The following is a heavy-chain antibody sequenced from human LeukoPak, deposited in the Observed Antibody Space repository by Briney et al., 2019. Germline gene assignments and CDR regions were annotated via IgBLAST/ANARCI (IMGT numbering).Heavy chain of an antibody. V-gene: IGHV3-23*01. D-gene: IGHD3-22*01. CDR1: GFTCSSYA. CDR3: AKGSLGGYSWYYFDY. CDR2: ISGSGGST. J-gene: IGHJ4*02. Sequence: PGGSLRLSCAASGFTCSSYAMSGVRQAPGKGLEWVSAISGSGGSTYYEDSMKGWFTTSRDNSKNTLYLQMNSLRAEDTAVYYCAKGSLGGYSWYYFDYWGQGPLVTVSS.